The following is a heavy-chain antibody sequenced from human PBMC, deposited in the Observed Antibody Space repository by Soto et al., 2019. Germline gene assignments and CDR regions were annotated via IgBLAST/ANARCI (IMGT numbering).Heavy chain of an antibody. CDR1: GYTFTSHY. D-gene: IGHD4-17*01. CDR2: INPSGGST. V-gene: IGHV1-46*03. Sequence: QVQLVQSGAEVKKPGASVKVSCKASGYTFTSHYIHWVRQAPGQGLEWMGIINPSGGSTSYTRKFQDRVIMTRDTSTSTVYMELSSLRSEDTAIYYCARDPFEVTTSVGCLDVWGKGTTITVSS. J-gene: IGHJ6*04. CDR3: ARDPFEVTTSVGCLDV.